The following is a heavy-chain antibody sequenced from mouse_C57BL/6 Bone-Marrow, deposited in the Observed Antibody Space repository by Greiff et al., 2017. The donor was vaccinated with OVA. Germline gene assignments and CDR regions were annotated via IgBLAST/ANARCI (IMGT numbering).Heavy chain of an antibody. D-gene: IGHD1-1*01. CDR2: IDPENGDT. V-gene: IGHV14-4*01. CDR3: TRLYGGYFDV. CDR1: GFNIKDDY. Sequence: VQLQQSGAELVRPGASVKLSCTASGFNIKDDYMHWVKQRPEQGLEWIGWIDPENGDTEYASKFQGKATITADTSSNTAYLQLSSLTSEDTAVYYCTRLYGGYFDVWGTGTTVTVSS. J-gene: IGHJ1*03.